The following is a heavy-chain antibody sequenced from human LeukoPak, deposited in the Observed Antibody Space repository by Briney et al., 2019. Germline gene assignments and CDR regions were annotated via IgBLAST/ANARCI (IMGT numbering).Heavy chain of an antibody. Sequence: GGSLRLSCLASGFTFSTDWMTWVRQAPGKGLEWVANIKGDGSEEDYVGSVRGRFIISRDNAKNSLYLQMNNLRVEDTALCYCARNQPDTGYRPSNLWGHGTLVTVSS. CDR2: IKGDGSEE. V-gene: IGHV3-7*01. CDR3: ARNQPDTGYRPSNL. J-gene: IGHJ5*02. CDR1: GFTFSTDW. D-gene: IGHD5-12*01.